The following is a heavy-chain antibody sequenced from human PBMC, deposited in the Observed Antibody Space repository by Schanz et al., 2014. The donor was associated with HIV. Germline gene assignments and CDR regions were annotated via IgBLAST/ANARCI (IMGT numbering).Heavy chain of an antibody. CDR3: ASGVRGRCYYNAMDV. CDR2: ISFDGSNK. CDR1: GFTFSTYA. J-gene: IGHJ6*02. D-gene: IGHD3-16*01. Sequence: QVQLVESGGGVVQPGRSLRLSCAASGFTFSTYAMHWVRQAPGKGLEWMAVISFDGSNKYYADSVKGRFTISRDNAKNXXILQMNSLSAADKAVYYCASGVRGRCYYNAMDVWGQGTTVTVSS. V-gene: IGHV3-30-3*01.